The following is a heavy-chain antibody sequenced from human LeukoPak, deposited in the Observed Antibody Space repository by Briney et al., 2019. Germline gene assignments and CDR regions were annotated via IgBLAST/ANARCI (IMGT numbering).Heavy chain of an antibody. CDR3: ARGNFYDNKGYSPELRY. J-gene: IGHJ4*02. CDR1: GYTFTGYY. CDR2: INPNSGGT. V-gene: IGHV1-2*02. D-gene: IGHD3-10*01. Sequence: ASVKVSCKASGYTFTGYYMHWVRQAPGQGLEWMGWINPNSGGTNYAQKFQGRVTMTRDTSISTAYMELSRLTTDDTAVYYCARGNFYDNKGYSPELRYWGQGTLVTVSS.